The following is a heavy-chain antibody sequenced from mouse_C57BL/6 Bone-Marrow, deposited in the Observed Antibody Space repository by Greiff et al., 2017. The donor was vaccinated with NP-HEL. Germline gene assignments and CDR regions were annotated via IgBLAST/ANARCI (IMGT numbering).Heavy chain of an antibody. CDR1: GFTFSDYG. CDR2: ISNLAYSI. CDR3: ARQGDYYGSSPYYYAMDY. J-gene: IGHJ4*01. Sequence: EVKLVESGGGLVQPGGSLKLSCAASGFTFSDYGMAWVRQAPRKGPEWVAFISNLAYSIYYADTVTGRFTISRENAKNTLYLEMSSLRSEDTAMYYCARQGDYYGSSPYYYAMDYWGQGTSVTVSS. V-gene: IGHV5-15*01. D-gene: IGHD1-1*01.